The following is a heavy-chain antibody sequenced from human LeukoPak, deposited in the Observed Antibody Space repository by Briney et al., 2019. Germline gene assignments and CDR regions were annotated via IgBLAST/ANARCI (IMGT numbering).Heavy chain of an antibody. V-gene: IGHV1-69*13. CDR3: ARVVARGPLNYFDY. D-gene: IGHD2-15*01. J-gene: IGHJ4*02. CDR1: GGTFISYA. Sequence: GASVKVSCKASGGTFISYAISWVRQAPGQGLEWMGGIIPIFGTANYAQKFRGRVTITADESTSTAYMELSSLRSEDTAVYYCARVVARGPLNYFDYWGQGTLVTVSS. CDR2: IIPIFGTA.